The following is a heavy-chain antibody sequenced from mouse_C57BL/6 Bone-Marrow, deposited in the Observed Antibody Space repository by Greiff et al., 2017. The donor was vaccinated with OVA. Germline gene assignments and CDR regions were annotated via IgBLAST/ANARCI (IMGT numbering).Heavy chain of an antibody. CDR3: SGGSSYYAMDY. J-gene: IGHJ4*01. Sequence: EVQLQQSGAELVRPGASVKLSCTASGFNIKDDYLHWVKQRPEQGLEWIGWIDPENGDTEYASKFQGKATITADTSSHTAYLQLSSLTSEDTAVYYCSGGSSYYAMDYWGQGTSVTVSS. CDR2: IDPENGDT. V-gene: IGHV14-4*01. D-gene: IGHD1-1*01. CDR1: GFNIKDDY.